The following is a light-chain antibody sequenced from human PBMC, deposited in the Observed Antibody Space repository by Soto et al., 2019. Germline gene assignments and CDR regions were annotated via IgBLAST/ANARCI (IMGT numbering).Light chain of an antibody. V-gene: IGKV1-39*01. CDR3: QQSYNTPYT. CDR1: QAIRVD. J-gene: IGKJ2*01. Sequence: DIQVTQSPSSLSASVGDRVTITCRASQAIRVDLNWYQQKPGQAPNLLIYAASSLLSGVPSRFSGSGSGTDFTLNITSLQPEDFAAYYCQQSYNTPYTFGQGTKLEIK. CDR2: AAS.